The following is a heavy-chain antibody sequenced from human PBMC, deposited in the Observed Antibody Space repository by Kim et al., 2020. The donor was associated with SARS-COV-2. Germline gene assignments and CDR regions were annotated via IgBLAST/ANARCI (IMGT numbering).Heavy chain of an antibody. V-gene: IGHV4-30-2*03. D-gene: IGHD6-13*01. CDR2: T. J-gene: IGHJ5*02. Sequence: TYHTPPLTSRMTVSGDTSKNQFSLKLSSVTAADTAVYYCARPALEGIAESWGQGTLVTVSS. CDR3: ARPALEGIAES.